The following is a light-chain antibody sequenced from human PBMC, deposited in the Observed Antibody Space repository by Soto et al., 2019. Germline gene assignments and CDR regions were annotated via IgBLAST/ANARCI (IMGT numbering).Light chain of an antibody. CDR3: CSYAGGRSPYV. CDR1: TSDVGSYDL. Sequence: QSVLTQPGSVSGSPGQSITISCTGTTSDVGSYDLVSWYQQHPGKAPKIMIYEVSKRPSGDSNRFSGSKSGNTASLTISGLQAEDEADYYCCSYAGGRSPYVFGTGTKLTVL. V-gene: IGLV2-23*02. CDR2: EVS. J-gene: IGLJ1*01.